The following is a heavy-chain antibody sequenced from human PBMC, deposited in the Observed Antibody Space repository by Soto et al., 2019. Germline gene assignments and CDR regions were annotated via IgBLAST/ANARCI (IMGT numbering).Heavy chain of an antibody. Sequence: PSDTLSLTCPFSGFSVSSGGYYWSWIRQPPGKGLEWIGYIYYSGNTNYNPSLKSRVIISVDTSKNLFSLKLTSVTAADTAVYYCARIPVDTSMIYWLDPWGQGTLVTLSS. CDR1: GFSVSSGGYY. D-gene: IGHD5-18*01. CDR2: IYYSGNT. CDR3: ARIPVDTSMIYWLDP. J-gene: IGHJ5*02. V-gene: IGHV4-61*08.